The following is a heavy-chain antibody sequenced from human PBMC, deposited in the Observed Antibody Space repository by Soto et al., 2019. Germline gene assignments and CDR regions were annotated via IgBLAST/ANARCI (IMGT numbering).Heavy chain of an antibody. CDR3: ARSPRSSPYFDY. CDR2: IYPGDYET. D-gene: IGHD6-13*01. CDR1: GYTFSNFW. Sequence: EESLKISCHCSGYTFSNFWIAWVRQLPGKGLEWMGIIYPGDYETRYSPSFHGKVTISADRSIGTAYLQWSSLEASDSAFYFCARSPRSSPYFDYWGQGALVTVSS. V-gene: IGHV5-51*01. J-gene: IGHJ4*02.